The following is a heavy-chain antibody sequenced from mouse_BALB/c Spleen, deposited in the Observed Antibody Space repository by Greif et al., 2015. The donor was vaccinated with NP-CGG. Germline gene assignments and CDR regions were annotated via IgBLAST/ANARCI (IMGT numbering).Heavy chain of an antibody. CDR2: ISYSGST. CDR1: GYSITSDYA. CDR3: ARSDYGSSGDFAY. J-gene: IGHJ3*01. V-gene: IGHV3-2*02. D-gene: IGHD1-1*01. Sequence: EVKLMESGPGLVKPSQSLSLTCTVTGYSITSDYAWNWIRQFPGDKLEWMGYISYSGSTSYNPSLKSRISITRDTSKNQFFLQLNSVTTEDTATYYCARSDYGSSGDFAYWGQGTLVTVSA.